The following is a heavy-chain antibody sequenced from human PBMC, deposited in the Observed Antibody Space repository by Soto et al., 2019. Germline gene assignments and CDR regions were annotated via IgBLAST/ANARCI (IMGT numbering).Heavy chain of an antibody. Sequence: PSETLSLTCTVSGGSISSYYWSWIRQPPGKGLEWIGYIYYSGSTNYNPSLKSRVTISVDTSKNQFSLKLSSVTAADTAVYYCARGGVVVPAAMYWLDSWGQGTLVTVSS. V-gene: IGHV4-59*01. D-gene: IGHD2-2*01. CDR2: IYYSGST. CDR1: GGSISSYY. J-gene: IGHJ5*01. CDR3: ARGGVVVPAAMYWLDS.